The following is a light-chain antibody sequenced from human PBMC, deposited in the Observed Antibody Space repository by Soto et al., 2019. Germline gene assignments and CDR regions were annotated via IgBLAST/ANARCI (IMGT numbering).Light chain of an antibody. CDR1: QSVTSNY. Sequence: EIVLTQSPGTLSLSPGERATLSCRASQSVTSNYLAWYQQKPGQAPRLLVYGASSRATGIPDRFSGSGSGTDFTLTISRLEPEDFAVYYCQHYVSPPITFGQGTRVEIK. CDR2: GAS. J-gene: IGKJ5*01. V-gene: IGKV3-20*01. CDR3: QHYVSPPIT.